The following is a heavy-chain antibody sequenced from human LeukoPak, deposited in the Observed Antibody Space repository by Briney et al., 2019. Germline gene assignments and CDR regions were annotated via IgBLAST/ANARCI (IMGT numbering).Heavy chain of an antibody. CDR3: ARVRYYYDSSGQGAFDI. CDR1: GFTFSSYS. Sequence: GGSLRLSCVGSGFTFSSYSMSWVRQAPGKGLEWVSYISISTSSIDYADSVKGRFTISRDNAKNSLYLQMNSLRAEDTAVYYCARVRYYYDSSGQGAFDIWGQGTMVTVSS. D-gene: IGHD3-22*01. J-gene: IGHJ3*02. V-gene: IGHV3-48*01. CDR2: ISISTSSI.